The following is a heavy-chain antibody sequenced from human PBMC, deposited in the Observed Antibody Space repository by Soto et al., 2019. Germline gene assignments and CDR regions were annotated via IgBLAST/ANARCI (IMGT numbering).Heavy chain of an antibody. Sequence: QMQLVQSGPEVKKPGTSVKVSCKASGFTFTSSAMQWVRQARGQRLEWIGWIVVGSGNTNYAQKFQERVTITRDMSKSTAYTELSSLRSEDTAVYYCAADPRYSYGPYYCYGMDVWGQGTTVTVSS. D-gene: IGHD5-18*01. J-gene: IGHJ6*02. CDR2: IVVGSGNT. CDR1: GFTFTSSA. V-gene: IGHV1-58*02. CDR3: AADPRYSYGPYYCYGMDV.